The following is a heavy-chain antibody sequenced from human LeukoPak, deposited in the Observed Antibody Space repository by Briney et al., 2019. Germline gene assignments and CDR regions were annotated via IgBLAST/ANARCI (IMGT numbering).Heavy chain of an antibody. D-gene: IGHD1-26*01. CDR3: ARDPGRSPVY. V-gene: IGHV3-64*01. J-gene: IGHJ4*02. CDR1: GFTFSHYS. Sequence: GGSLRLSCAASGFTFSHYSMHWVRQAPGKGLEYVSAINSNGDDTYYANSVKGRFTISRDNSKNTLYLQMGNLTPEDMAVYYCARDPGRSPVYWGQGTLVTVSS. CDR2: INSNGDDT.